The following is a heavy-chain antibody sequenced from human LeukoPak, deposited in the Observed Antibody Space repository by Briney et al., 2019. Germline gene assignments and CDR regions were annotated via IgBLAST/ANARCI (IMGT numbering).Heavy chain of an antibody. CDR1: GGSISSSNW. CDR2: IYHSGST. J-gene: IGHJ4*02. CDR3: ASLLSGWSHFDY. V-gene: IGHV4-4*02. D-gene: IGHD6-19*01. Sequence: SETLSLTCAVSGGSISSSNWWSWVRQPPGKGLEWIGEIYHSGSTNYNPSLKSRVTISVDKSKNQFSLKLSSVTAADTAVYYCASLLSGWSHFDYWGQGTLVTVSS.